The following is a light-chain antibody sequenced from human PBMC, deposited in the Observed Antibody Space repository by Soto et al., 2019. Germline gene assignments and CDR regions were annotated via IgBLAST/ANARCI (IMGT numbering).Light chain of an antibody. Sequence: QSVLTQPPSVSGAPGRRVTIPCTGSSSNIGSYYDVHWYQQLPGTVPKLLIYGDNNRPSGVPDRFSGSKSGTSASLAITGLQAEDEANYYCQSYDSSLSHVVFGGGTKLTVL. CDR1: SSNIGSYYD. CDR2: GDN. CDR3: QSYDSSLSHVV. V-gene: IGLV1-40*01. J-gene: IGLJ2*01.